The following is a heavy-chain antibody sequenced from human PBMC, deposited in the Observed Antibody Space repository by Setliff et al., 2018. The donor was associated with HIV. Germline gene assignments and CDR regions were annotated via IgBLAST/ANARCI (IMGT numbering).Heavy chain of an antibody. V-gene: IGHV4-39*07. D-gene: IGHD3-16*01. CDR2: IYYDGRT. J-gene: IGHJ4*02. CDR1: GGSIRTGAYY. CDR3: ARGGAVSADFDS. Sequence: SETLSLTCTVSGGSIRTGAYYWGWIRQPPGKGLEWIGSIYYDGRTFYKPSLKSRLTISVDTSTNQFSLRLNSGTAAYTVVYFCARGGAVSADFDSWGQGTLVTVSS.